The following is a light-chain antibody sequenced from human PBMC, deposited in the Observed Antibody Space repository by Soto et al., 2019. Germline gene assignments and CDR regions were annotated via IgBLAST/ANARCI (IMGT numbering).Light chain of an antibody. J-gene: IGKJ5*01. V-gene: IGKV3-11*01. CDR1: QSVSNY. CDR2: DAS. Sequence: EIVLTQSPATLSLSPGETATLSCRASQSVSNYLAWYQHKPGQAPRLLIYDASKRATGIPARFSGSGSETDFTLTIGGLEPEDFAFYYCQQRSNWPTTFGQGTRLEMK. CDR3: QQRSNWPTT.